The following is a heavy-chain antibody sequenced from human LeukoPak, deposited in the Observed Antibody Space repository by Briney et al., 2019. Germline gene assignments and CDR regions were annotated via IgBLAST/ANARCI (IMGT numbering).Heavy chain of an antibody. Sequence: ASVKVSCKASGYTFTNYYMHWVRQAPGQGLEWMGWISAYNGNTNYAQKLQGRVTMTTDTSTSTAYMELRSLRSDDTAVYYCARDSSTYYDILTGYYLSDCYYYMDVWGKGTTVTISS. V-gene: IGHV1-18*04. CDR3: ARDSSTYYDILTGYYLSDCYYYMDV. CDR2: ISAYNGNT. D-gene: IGHD3-9*01. J-gene: IGHJ6*03. CDR1: GYTFTNYY.